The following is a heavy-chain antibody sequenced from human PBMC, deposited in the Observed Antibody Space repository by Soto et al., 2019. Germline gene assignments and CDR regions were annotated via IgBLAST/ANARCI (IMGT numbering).Heavy chain of an antibody. CDR1: GASISAYY. D-gene: IGHD6-13*01. CDR2: IFYTGST. V-gene: IGHV4-59*01. J-gene: IGHJ4*02. CDR3: ARGVIAAAGTGYFDY. Sequence: SETLSLTCTVSGASISAYYWSWIRQPPGKGLEWIGYIFYTGSTNYSPSLKNRVTISVDTSKSQFSLKLSSVTAADTAVYYCARGVIAAAGTGYFDYWGQGILVTVSS.